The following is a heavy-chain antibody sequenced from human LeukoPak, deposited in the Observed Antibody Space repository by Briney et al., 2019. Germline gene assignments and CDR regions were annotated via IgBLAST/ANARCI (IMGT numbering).Heavy chain of an antibody. CDR2: IYTIGSA. CDR1: GGSISSNY. Sequence: SATLSLTCSVSGGSISSNYWSWIQQPAGKGLEWIGHIYTIGSASYNPSLESRVTMSVDTSKNQFSLKTSSVTAADTAVYYCARDGGGVVSYFDKWGQGTLVTVSS. V-gene: IGHV4-4*07. J-gene: IGHJ4*02. D-gene: IGHD3-3*01. CDR3: ARDGGGVVSYFDK.